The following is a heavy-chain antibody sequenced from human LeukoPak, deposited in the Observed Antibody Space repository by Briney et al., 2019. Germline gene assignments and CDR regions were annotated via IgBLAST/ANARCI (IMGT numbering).Heavy chain of an antibody. D-gene: IGHD6-25*01. J-gene: IGHJ4*02. CDR3: AKAGDCSVSGCLHALFDY. CDR2: ISGRGDTT. V-gene: IGHV3-23*01. CDR1: GFTFTTYA. Sequence: PGGSLRLSCAASGFTFTTYAMNRVRQAPGKGLEWVSAISGRGDTTYYADSVKGRFTISRDNSKNILYLQMNSLRADDTAVYYCAKAGDCSVSGCLHALFDYWGQGALVTVSS.